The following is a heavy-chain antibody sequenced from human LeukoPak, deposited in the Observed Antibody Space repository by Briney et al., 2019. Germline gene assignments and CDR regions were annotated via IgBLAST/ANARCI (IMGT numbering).Heavy chain of an antibody. Sequence: GGSLRLSCAASGFTFSNYPMSWVRQAPGKGLEWVSSIGGSASSIYYADSVKGRFTISRDNSKNTLYLQMSSLRAEDTAVYYCARGENYDMFESGDYFYGMDVWGQGTAVTVSS. V-gene: IGHV3-23*01. J-gene: IGHJ6*02. D-gene: IGHD3-9*01. CDR1: GFTFSNYP. CDR2: IGGSASSI. CDR3: ARGENYDMFESGDYFYGMDV.